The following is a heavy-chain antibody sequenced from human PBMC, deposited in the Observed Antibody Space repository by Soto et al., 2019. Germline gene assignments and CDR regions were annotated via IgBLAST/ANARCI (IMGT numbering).Heavy chain of an antibody. CDR2: IKSKTDGGTT. D-gene: IGHD3-16*02. CDR1: GFTFSNAW. CDR3: TTDKGQYVWGSYRYPYYYYYGMDV. V-gene: IGHV3-15*07. Sequence: GGSLRLSCAASGFTFSNAWMNWVRQAPGKGLKWVGRIKSKTDGGTTDYAAPVKGRFTISRDDSKNTLYLQMNSLKTEDTAVYYCTTDKGQYVWGSYRYPYYYYYGMDVWGQGTTVTVSS. J-gene: IGHJ6*02.